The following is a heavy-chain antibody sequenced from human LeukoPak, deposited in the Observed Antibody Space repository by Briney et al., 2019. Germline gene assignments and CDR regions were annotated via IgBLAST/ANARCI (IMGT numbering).Heavy chain of an antibody. J-gene: IGHJ4*02. CDR1: GYSFRNYG. CDR2: INPTNEKT. CDR3: ARAPIVVVPAAIDY. Sequence: ASVKVSCKASGYSFRNYGMHWVRQAPGQRLEWMGWINPTNEKTKYSEKFQGRVTMTRDTSTSTVYMELSSLRSEDTAVYYCARAPIVVVPAAIDYWGQGTLVTVSS. V-gene: IGHV1-3*01. D-gene: IGHD2-2*02.